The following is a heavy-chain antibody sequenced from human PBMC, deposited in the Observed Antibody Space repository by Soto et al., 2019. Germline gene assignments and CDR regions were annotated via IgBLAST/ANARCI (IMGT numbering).Heavy chain of an antibody. D-gene: IGHD2-2*01. V-gene: IGHV4-59*08. CDR2: IYYSGST. Sequence: SETLSLTCTVSGGSISSYYLSWIRQPPGKGLEWIGYIYYSGSTNYNPSLKSRVTISVDTSKNQFSLKLSSVTAADTAVYYCARHHYCSSTSCPSNWFDPWGQGTLVTVSS. CDR3: ARHHYCSSTSCPSNWFDP. CDR1: GGSISSYY. J-gene: IGHJ5*02.